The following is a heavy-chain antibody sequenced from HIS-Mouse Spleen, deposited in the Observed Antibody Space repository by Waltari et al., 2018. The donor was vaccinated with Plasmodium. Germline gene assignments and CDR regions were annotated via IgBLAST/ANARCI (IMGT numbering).Heavy chain of an antibody. CDR1: GFTFGSYW. V-gene: IGHV3-7*01. CDR2: IKQYGSEK. Sequence: EVQLVESGVGLVQPGGSLRLCGAASGFTFGSYWMSWVRQAPGKGLEWVANIKQYGSEKYYVDSVKGRFTISRDNAKNSLYLQMNSLRAEDTAVYYCASSWYWYFDLWGRGTLVTVSS. J-gene: IGHJ2*01. D-gene: IGHD6-13*01. CDR3: ASSWYWYFDL.